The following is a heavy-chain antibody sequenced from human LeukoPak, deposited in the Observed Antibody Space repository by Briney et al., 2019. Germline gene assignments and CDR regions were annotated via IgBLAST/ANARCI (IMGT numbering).Heavy chain of an antibody. V-gene: IGHV3-48*01. CDR3: AKVRVGTAHFDY. CDR2: ISTSSSPI. D-gene: IGHD2-15*01. J-gene: IGHJ4*02. CDR1: GFTFSRYS. Sequence: GGSLRLSCAASGFTFSRYSMNWVRQAPGKGLEWVSYISTSSSPIYYADSVKGRFTISRDNSKNTLYLQMNSLRPEDTAVYYCAKVRVGTAHFDYWGQGTLVTVSS.